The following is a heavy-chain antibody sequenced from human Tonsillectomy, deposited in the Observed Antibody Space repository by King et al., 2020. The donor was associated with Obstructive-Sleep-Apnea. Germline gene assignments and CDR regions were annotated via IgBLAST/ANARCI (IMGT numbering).Heavy chain of an antibody. J-gene: IGHJ4*02. CDR1: GYTFTNYY. CDR2: MNPNSGNT. D-gene: IGHD5-12*01. CDR3: ARAKTGGYEGHY. Sequence: VQLVESGAEVKKPGASVKVSCNASGYTFTNYYINCVRLATGQGLEWIGWMNPNSGNTGSAQKFQGRVTMTRNTSISTAYMELSSLRAEDTAVYYCARAKTGGYEGHYWGQGTLVTVSS. V-gene: IGHV1-8*01.